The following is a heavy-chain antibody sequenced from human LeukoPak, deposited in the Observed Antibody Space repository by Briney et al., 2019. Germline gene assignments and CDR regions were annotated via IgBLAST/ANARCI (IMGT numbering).Heavy chain of an antibody. CDR3: ARHSDDYGDYVGDDAFDI. Sequence: GESLKISCKGSGYSFTSYWIGWVRQMPGKGLEWMGIIYPGDSDTRYSPSFQGQVTISADKSISTAYLQWSSRKASDTAMYYCARHSDDYGDYVGDDAFDIWGQGTMVTVSS. D-gene: IGHD4-17*01. V-gene: IGHV5-51*01. CDR2: IYPGDSDT. CDR1: GYSFTSYW. J-gene: IGHJ3*02.